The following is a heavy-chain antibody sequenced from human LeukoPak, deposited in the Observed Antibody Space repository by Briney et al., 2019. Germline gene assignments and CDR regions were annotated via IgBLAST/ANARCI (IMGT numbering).Heavy chain of an antibody. CDR1: GFTFSSYW. V-gene: IGHV3-7*03. J-gene: IGHJ4*02. Sequence: GGSLRLSCAASGFTFSSYWMSWVRQAPGKGLEWVANIKQDGSEKYYVDSVKGRFTISRDNAKNSLYLQMNSLRAEDTAVYYCAKAPKVGATSYFDYWGQGTLVTVSS. CDR3: AKAPKVGATSYFDY. D-gene: IGHD1-26*01. CDR2: IKQDGSEK.